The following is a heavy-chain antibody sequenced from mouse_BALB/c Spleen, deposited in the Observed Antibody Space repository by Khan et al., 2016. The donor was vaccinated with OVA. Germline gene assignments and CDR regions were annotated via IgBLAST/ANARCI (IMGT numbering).Heavy chain of an antibody. V-gene: IGHV3-2*02. J-gene: IGHJ2*01. CDR2: ISYSGNT. CDR3: ARVYGGDFDY. CDR1: GYSITSDYA. D-gene: IGHD1-1*01. Sequence: EVKLVESGPGLVKPSQSLSLICTVTGYSITSDYAWNWIRQFPGNKLEWMGFISYSGNTNYNPSLKSRISITRDTSKNQFFLHLNSVTTEDTATYYCARVYGGDFDYWGQGTTLTVSS.